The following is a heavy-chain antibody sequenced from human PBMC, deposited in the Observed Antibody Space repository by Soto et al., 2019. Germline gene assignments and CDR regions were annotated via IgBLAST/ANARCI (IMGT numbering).Heavy chain of an antibody. J-gene: IGHJ6*02. CDR2: TYYRSKWYN. CDR1: GDSVSSNSAA. Sequence: SQTLSLTCAISGDSVSSNSAAWNWIRQSPSRGLEWLGRTYYRSKWYNDYAVSVKSRITINPDTSKNQFSLQLNSVTPEDTAVYYCAREVAARLDCYYYGMDVWGQGTTVTVS. V-gene: IGHV6-1*01. D-gene: IGHD6-6*01. CDR3: AREVAARLDCYYYGMDV.